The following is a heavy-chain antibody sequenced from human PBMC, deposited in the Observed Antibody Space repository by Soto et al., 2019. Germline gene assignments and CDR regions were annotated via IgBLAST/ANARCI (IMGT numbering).Heavy chain of an antibody. J-gene: IGHJ4*02. CDR1: GFSFSVYS. D-gene: IGHD3-10*01. V-gene: IGHV3-49*03. CDR3: AREQGGITSIRGDVDY. Sequence: EVALVESGGALVEPGRSLRLSCIASGFSFSVYSMAWFRQAPGKGLEWVGFIRRTTSGATTESASSVQGRFIISRDDSRNIVYLQMRSLKIEDTAVYYCAREQGGITSIRGDVDYWGQGTLVTVSS. CDR2: IRRTTSGATT.